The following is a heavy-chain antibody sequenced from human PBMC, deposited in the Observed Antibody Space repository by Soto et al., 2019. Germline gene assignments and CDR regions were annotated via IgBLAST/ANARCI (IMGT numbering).Heavy chain of an antibody. CDR3: ARHQSGSGNSNFDF. D-gene: IGHD3-10*01. Sequence: GESLKISCQAFEYSFRIYWISWVRQKPGGGLEWMGRVDPNDSFATYSPSFEGHVSISVDKSTNIVYLQWRSLRASDTATYYCARHQSGSGNSNFDFWGQGTPVTVS. CDR1: EYSFRIYW. V-gene: IGHV5-10-1*01. CDR2: VDPNDSFA. J-gene: IGHJ4*02.